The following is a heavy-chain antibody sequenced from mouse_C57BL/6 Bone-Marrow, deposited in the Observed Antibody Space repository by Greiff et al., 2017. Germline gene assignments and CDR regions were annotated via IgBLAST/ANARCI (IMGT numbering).Heavy chain of an antibody. D-gene: IGHD2-5*01. J-gene: IGHJ3*01. CDR2: IYPGDGDT. CDR1: GYAFSSSW. Sequence: QVQLQQSGPELVKPGASVKISCKASGYAFSSSWMNWVKQRPGQGLEWIGRIYPGDGDTNYNGKFKGKATLTADKSSSTAYMQLSSLTSEDSAVYFCARGPPYYSNYVWFAYWGQGTLVTVSA. CDR3: ARGPPYYSNYVWFAY. V-gene: IGHV1-82*01.